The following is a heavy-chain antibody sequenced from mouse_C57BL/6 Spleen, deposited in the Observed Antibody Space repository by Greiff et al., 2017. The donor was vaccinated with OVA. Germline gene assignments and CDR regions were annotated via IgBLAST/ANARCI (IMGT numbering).Heavy chain of an antibody. Sequence: QLVESGPELVKPGASVKISCKASGYSFTDYYMNWVKQSNGKSLEWIGVINPNYGTTSYNQKFKGRATLTVDQSSSTAYMQLNSLTSEDSAVYECERYGYDEEGYFDYWGQGTTLTVSS. CDR3: ERYGYDEEGYFDY. D-gene: IGHD2-2*01. J-gene: IGHJ2*01. CDR2: INPNYGTT. V-gene: IGHV1-39*01. CDR1: GYSFTDYY.